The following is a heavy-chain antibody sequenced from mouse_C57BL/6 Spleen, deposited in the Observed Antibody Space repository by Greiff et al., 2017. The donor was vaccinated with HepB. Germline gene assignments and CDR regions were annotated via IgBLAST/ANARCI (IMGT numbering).Heavy chain of an antibody. CDR3: ARGGYGRETWFAY. CDR2: IDPSDSET. CDR1: GYTFTSYW. Sequence: VQLQQPGAELVRPGSSVKLSCKASGYTFTSYWMHWVKQRPIQGLEWIGNIDPSDSETHYNQKFKDKATLTVDKSSSTAYMQLSSLTSEDSAVYYCARGGYGRETWFAYWGQGTLVTVSA. J-gene: IGHJ3*01. D-gene: IGHD1-2*01. V-gene: IGHV1-52*01.